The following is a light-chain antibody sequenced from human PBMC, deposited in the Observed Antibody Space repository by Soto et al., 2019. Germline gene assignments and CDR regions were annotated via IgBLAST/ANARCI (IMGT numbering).Light chain of an antibody. CDR3: SSYAGSNIDV. J-gene: IGLJ1*01. CDR2: EVS. Sequence: QSALTQPPSASGSPGQSVTISCTGTSSDVGGYNYVSWYQQHPGKAPKLMIYEVSKRPSGVPHLFSGSKSGNTASLTVSGLQAEDEADYYCSSYAGSNIDVFGTGTKVTVL. V-gene: IGLV2-8*01. CDR1: SSDVGGYNY.